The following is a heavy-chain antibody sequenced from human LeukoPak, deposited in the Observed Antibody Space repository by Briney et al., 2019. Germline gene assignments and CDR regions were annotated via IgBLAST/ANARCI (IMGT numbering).Heavy chain of an antibody. D-gene: IGHD4-11*01. CDR2: IYWNDDE. CDR3: VHKGTDYSLDY. Sequence: SSPTLVKPTQTLTQTCTFSGFSLSATGVGVGWVRQPPIKALEWLALIYWNDDERNSPSLRSRLTITKDTSKKHVVLTMTNMNPVDTATYYCVHKGTDYSLDYWGQGTLVT. J-gene: IGHJ4*02. CDR1: GFSLSATGVG. V-gene: IGHV2-5*01.